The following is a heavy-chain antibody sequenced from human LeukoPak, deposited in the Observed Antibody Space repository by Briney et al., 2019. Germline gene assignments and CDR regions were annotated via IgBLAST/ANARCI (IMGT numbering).Heavy chain of an antibody. CDR3: ARSIYGSGSYYRP. D-gene: IGHD3-10*01. CDR2: IYYSGST. J-gene: IGHJ5*02. CDR1: GGSISSYH. V-gene: IGHV4-59*12. Sequence: SETLSLTCTVSGGSISSYHWSWIRQPPGKGLQWIGNIYYSGSTNYNPSLRSRVTISVDKSKNQFSLKLSSVTAADTAVYYCARSIYGSGSYYRPWGQGTLVTVSS.